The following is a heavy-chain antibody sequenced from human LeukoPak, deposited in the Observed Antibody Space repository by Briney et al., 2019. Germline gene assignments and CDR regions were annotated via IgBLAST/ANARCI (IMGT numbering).Heavy chain of an antibody. D-gene: IGHD3-3*02. CDR2: MSYDGRNE. CDR3: AREGGPYYHPCRPFDY. CDR1: GFTVSSNY. J-gene: IGHJ4*02. V-gene: IGHV3-30*09. Sequence: PGGSLRLSCAASGFTVSSNYMSWVRQAPGKGLEWVAFMSYDGRNEYYADSVKGRFAISRDNYKNTLHLQMNRPRPGDTAFYYCAREGGPYYHPCRPFDYWGLGTLVTVSS.